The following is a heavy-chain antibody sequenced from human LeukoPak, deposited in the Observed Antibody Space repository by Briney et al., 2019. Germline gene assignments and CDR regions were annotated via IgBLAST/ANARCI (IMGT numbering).Heavy chain of an antibody. V-gene: IGHV4-39*07. D-gene: IGHD2-2*01. CDR2: IYDSGST. J-gene: IGHJ6*03. Sequence: PSETLSLTCTVSGDSLSSSFYYWGWIRQPPGKGLEWIGNIYDSGSTYYNPSLKSRVTISVDTSKNQFSLKLSSVTAADTAVYYCARDSHRYCSSTSCPSRDYYMDVWGKGTTVTVS. CDR3: ARDSHRYCSSTSCPSRDYYMDV. CDR1: GDSLSSSFYY.